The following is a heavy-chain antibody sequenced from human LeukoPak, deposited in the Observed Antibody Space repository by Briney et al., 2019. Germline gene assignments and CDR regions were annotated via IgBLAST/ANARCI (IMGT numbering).Heavy chain of an antibody. CDR3: ARVVGYCSSTSCFTPFDY. J-gene: IGHJ4*02. V-gene: IGHV4-34*09. CDR1: GGSFSGYY. CDR2: IYYSGST. Sequence: SETLSLTCAVYGGSFSGYYWSWIRQPPGKGLEWIGYIYYSGSTYYNPSLKSRVTISVDTSKNQFSLKLSSVTAADTAVYYCARVVGYCSSTSCFTPFDYWGQGTLVTVSS. D-gene: IGHD2-2*02.